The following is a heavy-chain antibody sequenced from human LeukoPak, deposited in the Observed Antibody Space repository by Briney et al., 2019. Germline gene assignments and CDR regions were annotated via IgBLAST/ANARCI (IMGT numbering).Heavy chain of an antibody. V-gene: IGHV1-69*05. CDR3: ATSIDYDFWSGDPIG. Sequence: ASVKVSCKASGGTFSSYAISWVRQAPGQGLEWMGGIIPIFGTANYAQKFQGRVTITTDESTSTAYMELSSLRSEDTAVYYCATSIDYDFWSGDPIGWGQGTLVTVSS. D-gene: IGHD3-3*01. CDR1: GGTFSSYA. J-gene: IGHJ4*02. CDR2: IIPIFGTA.